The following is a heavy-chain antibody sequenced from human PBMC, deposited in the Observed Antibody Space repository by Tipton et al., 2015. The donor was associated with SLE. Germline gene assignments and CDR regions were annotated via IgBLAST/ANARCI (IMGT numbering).Heavy chain of an antibody. Sequence: TLSLTCSVSGGSISGHYWSWIRQPPGKGLEWIGYIYYSGSTNYNPSLKSRVTISVDTSKNQFSLKLTSVTAADTAVYYCAREQWLVLWGYFDYWGQGSLVTVSS. V-gene: IGHV4-59*11. CDR1: GGSISGHY. J-gene: IGHJ4*02. CDR3: AREQWLVLWGYFDY. CDR2: IYYSGST. D-gene: IGHD6-19*01.